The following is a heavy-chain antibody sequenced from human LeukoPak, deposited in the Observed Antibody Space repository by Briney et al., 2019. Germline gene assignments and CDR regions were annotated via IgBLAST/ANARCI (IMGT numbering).Heavy chain of an antibody. CDR3: AREWS. Sequence: GGSLRLSCVASGFPFRSDWMSWVLQAPGKGPEWVASIKQDGGEIYYVESVKGRFTISRDNARNSLYLQMNSLRVEDTAVYYCAREWSWGQGSLVTVSS. CDR1: GFPFRSDW. D-gene: IGHD3-3*01. J-gene: IGHJ4*02. V-gene: IGHV3-7*01. CDR2: IKQDGGEI.